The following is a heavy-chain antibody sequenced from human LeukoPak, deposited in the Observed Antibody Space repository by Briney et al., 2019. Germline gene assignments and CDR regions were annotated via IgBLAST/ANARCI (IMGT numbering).Heavy chain of an antibody. J-gene: IGHJ4*02. CDR1: GFTFSDYY. CDR3: ARLTGNTVAGY. V-gene: IGHV3-11*04. CDR2: INIVNNAI. Sequence: GGSLRLSCAASGFTFSDYYMSWVRQAPGKGLEWVSHINIVNNAIYYSDSVKGRFTISRDNAKNSLYLQMNSLRAEDTAVYYCARLTGNTVAGYWGQGTLVTVSS. D-gene: IGHD6-19*01.